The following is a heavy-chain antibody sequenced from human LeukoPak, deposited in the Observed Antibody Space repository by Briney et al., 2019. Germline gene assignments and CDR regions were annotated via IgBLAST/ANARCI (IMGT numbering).Heavy chain of an antibody. D-gene: IGHD1-20*01. CDR3: AKKMSITAASQVDY. V-gene: IGHV3-23*01. CDR1: GFTFSSYA. CDR2: ISVNGGTT. J-gene: IGHJ4*02. Sequence: GGSLRLSCAASGFTFSSYAMTWVRQAPGKGLEWVSSISVNGGTTYYADSVKGRFTISRDSSKNTLYLQMNSLRAEDTAVYYCAKKMSITAASQVDYWGQGTLVTVSS.